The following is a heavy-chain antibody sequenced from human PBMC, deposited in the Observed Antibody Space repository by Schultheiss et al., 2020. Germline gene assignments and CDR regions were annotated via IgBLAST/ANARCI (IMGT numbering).Heavy chain of an antibody. CDR3: ARHTRTGMTDY. Sequence: SETLSLTCAVSGGSISSGGYSWSWIRQPPGKGLEWIGYIYHSGSTYYNPSLKSRVTISVDRSKNQFSLKLSSVTAADTAVYYCARHTRTGMTDYWGQGTLVTVSS. D-gene: IGHD1-1*01. CDR2: IYHSGST. CDR1: GGSISSGGYS. J-gene: IGHJ4*02. V-gene: IGHV4-30-2*01.